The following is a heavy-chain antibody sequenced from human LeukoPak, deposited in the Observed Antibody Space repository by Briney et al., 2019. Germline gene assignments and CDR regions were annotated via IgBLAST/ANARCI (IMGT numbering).Heavy chain of an antibody. CDR1: GFTFDDYA. D-gene: IGHD3-16*01. CDR2: ISWNSGST. Sequence: GGSLRLSCAASGFTFDDYAMHWVRQAPGKGLEWVSGISWNSGSTYYADSVKGRFTISRDNSKNTLYLQMNSLRAEDTAVYYCARLIPGGLYFDYWGQGTLVTVSS. V-gene: IGHV3-9*01. CDR3: ARLIPGGLYFDY. J-gene: IGHJ4*02.